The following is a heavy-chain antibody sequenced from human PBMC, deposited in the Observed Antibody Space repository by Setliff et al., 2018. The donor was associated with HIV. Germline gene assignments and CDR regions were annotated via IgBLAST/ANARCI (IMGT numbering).Heavy chain of an antibody. J-gene: IGHJ4*02. CDR2: ITNEVSAT. D-gene: IGHD5-12*01. Sequence: GGSLRLSCAASGFASSGFAFSHYRLHWVRQTPGKGLVWVTRITNEVSATTYADFVKGRFTISRDNAKNMVYLQMNSLRVEDTAIYNCTTGPYNGYSYWGQGTLVTVSS. CDR3: TTGPYNGYSY. V-gene: IGHV3-74*03. CDR1: GFASSGFAFSHYR.